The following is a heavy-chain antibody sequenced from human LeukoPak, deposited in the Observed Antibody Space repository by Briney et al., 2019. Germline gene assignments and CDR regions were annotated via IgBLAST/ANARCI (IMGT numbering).Heavy chain of an antibody. CDR1: GFTFSSYE. J-gene: IGHJ3*02. CDR3: ARGGIADAFDI. Sequence: PGGSLRLSCAASGFTFSSYEMNWVRQAPGKGLEWVSYISSSGSTIYYADSVKGRFTISRDNAKNSLYLQMNSLRAEDTAVYYCARGGIADAFDIWGQGTMVTVSS. CDR2: ISSSGSTI. V-gene: IGHV3-48*03.